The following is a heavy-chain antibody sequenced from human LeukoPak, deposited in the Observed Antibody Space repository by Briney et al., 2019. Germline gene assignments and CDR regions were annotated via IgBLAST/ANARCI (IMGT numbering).Heavy chain of an antibody. CDR1: GFTFSDYS. CDR2: IGIDSGNT. J-gene: IGHJ4*02. CDR3: ARDYKYAFDN. D-gene: IGHD5-24*01. V-gene: IGHV3-48*01. Sequence: GGSLRLSCAASGFTFSDYSMNWVRQAPGKGLEWISYIGIDSGNTNYADSVKGRFTISGDKAKNSLYLQMNSLRVEDMAVYYCARDYKYAFDNWGQGTLVTVSS.